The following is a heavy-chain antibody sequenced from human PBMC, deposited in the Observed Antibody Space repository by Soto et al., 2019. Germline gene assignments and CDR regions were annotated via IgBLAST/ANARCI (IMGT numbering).Heavy chain of an antibody. J-gene: IGHJ4*02. CDR2: IIPIFGTA. CDR1: GGTFSSYA. Sequence: SVKVSCKASGGTFSSYAISWVRQAPGQGLEWMGGIIPIFGTANYAQKFQGRVTITADGSTSTAYMELSSLRSEDTAVYYCARVATVVTHAFDYWGQGTLVTVSS. V-gene: IGHV1-69*13. CDR3: ARVATVVTHAFDY. D-gene: IGHD4-17*01.